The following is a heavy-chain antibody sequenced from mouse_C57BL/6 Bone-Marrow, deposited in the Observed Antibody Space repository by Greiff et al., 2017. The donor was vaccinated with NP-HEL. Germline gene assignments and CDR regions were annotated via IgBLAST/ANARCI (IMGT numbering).Heavy chain of an antibody. J-gene: IGHJ1*03. CDR1: GYTFTSYW. CDR3: AIERVIYGSSCYWYFDG. V-gene: IGHV1-74*01. D-gene: IGHD1-1*01. Sequence: QVQLKQPGAELVKPGASVKVSCKASGYTFTSYWMHWVKQRPGQGLEWIGRIHPSDSDTNYNQKFKGKATLTVDKSSSTAYMQLSSLTSEDSAVYYCAIERVIYGSSCYWYFDGWGTGTTVTVAS. CDR2: IHPSDSDT.